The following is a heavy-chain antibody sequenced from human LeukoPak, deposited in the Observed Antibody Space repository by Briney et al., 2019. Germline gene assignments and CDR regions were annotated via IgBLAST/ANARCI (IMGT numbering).Heavy chain of an antibody. CDR2: MNPNSGNT. V-gene: IGHV1-8*02. CDR3: ARVSPGYYDFWSGYYQDFDY. Sequence: ASVKVSCKASGGTFSSFAIGWVRQAPGQGLEWMGWMNPNSGNTGYAQKFQGRVTMTRNTSISTAYMELSSLRSEDTAVYYCARVSPGYYDFWSGYYQDFDYWGQGTLVTVSS. CDR1: GGTFSSFA. D-gene: IGHD3-3*01. J-gene: IGHJ4*02.